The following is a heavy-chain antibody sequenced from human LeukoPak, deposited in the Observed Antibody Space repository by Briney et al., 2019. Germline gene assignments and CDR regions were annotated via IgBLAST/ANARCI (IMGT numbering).Heavy chain of an antibody. V-gene: IGHV3-23*01. CDR3: AKDWSSSGWERPWFDP. Sequence: GASLRLSCAASGFTFSSYAMSWVRQALGKGLEWVSAISGSGGSTYYADSVKGRFTISRDNSKNTLYLQMNSLRAEDTAVYYCAKDWSSSGWERPWFDPWGQGTLVTVSS. J-gene: IGHJ5*02. CDR1: GFTFSSYA. D-gene: IGHD6-19*01. CDR2: ISGSGGST.